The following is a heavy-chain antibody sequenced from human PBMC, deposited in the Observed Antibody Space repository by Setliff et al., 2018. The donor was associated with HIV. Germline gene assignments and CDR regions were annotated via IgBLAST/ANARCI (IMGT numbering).Heavy chain of an antibody. CDR3: ARQVSIPGVAVTPLDY. J-gene: IGHJ4*02. D-gene: IGHD3-3*01. CDR1: GGSIRSSSSY. Sequence: SETLSLTCTVSGGSIRSSSSYWGWIRQPPGKGLEWIGHIFYNGDTTYNPSLKSRLTMSVDTSNRQFSLKLTSVTAADGAVYYCARQVSIPGVAVTPLDYWGQGSLVTV. CDR2: IFYNGDT. V-gene: IGHV4-61*05.